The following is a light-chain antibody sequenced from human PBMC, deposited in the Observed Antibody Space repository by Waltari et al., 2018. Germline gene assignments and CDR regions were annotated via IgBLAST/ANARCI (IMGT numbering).Light chain of an antibody. V-gene: IGKV4-1*01. J-gene: IGKJ4*01. CDR3: HQHYSAHPLT. Sequence: IVMTQSPDSLAVSLGERATINCKSSQSLLYTSNNKNYLAWYQQKPGQPPKLLIYWASTRESGVPDRFSGSGSGTDFTLTISGLQAEDVAVYYCHQHYSAHPLTFGGGTKVEIK. CDR1: QSLLYTSNNKNY. CDR2: WAS.